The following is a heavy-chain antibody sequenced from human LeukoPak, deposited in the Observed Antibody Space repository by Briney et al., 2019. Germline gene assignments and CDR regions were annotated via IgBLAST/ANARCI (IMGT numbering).Heavy chain of an antibody. Sequence: SETLSLTCAVYGGSFSGYCWSWIRQPPGKGLEWIREINHSGSTNYNPSLKSRVTISVDTSKNQFSLQLSSMTAADTALYYCARGWQGYYDSSGYYLLDYWGQGTLVTVSS. D-gene: IGHD3-22*01. V-gene: IGHV4-34*01. CDR3: ARGWQGYYDSSGYYLLDY. CDR2: INHSGST. J-gene: IGHJ4*02. CDR1: GGSFSGYC.